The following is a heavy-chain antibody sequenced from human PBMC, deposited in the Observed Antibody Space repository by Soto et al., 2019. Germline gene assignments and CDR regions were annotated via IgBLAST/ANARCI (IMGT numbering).Heavy chain of an antibody. V-gene: IGHV1-18*01. CDR3: ARVGMIREIIIGDFDL. CDR1: GYTFTTYG. Sequence: QVQLVQSGAEVKKPGASVKVSCKTSGYTFTTYGISWVRQAPGQGLEWMGWISAYKGNTDYGQKFQGRVTMTTDAATSTAYMELTSLRSDDTAVYYCARVGMIREIIIGDFDLWGRGTLVTVSS. J-gene: IGHJ2*01. D-gene: IGHD3-10*01. CDR2: ISAYKGNT.